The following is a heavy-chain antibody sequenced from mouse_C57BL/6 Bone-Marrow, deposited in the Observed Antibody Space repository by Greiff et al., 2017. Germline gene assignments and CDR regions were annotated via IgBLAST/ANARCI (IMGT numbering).Heavy chain of an antibody. D-gene: IGHD1-1*01. CDR2: INPYNGGT. J-gene: IGHJ2*01. Sequence: EVKLVESGPVLVKPGASVKMSCKASGYTFTDYYMNWVKQSHGKSLEWIGVINPYNGGTSYNQKFKGKATLTVDKSSSTAYMELNSLTSEDSAVYYCARSGYYGSSPYYFDYWGQGTTLTVSS. CDR3: ARSGYYGSSPYYFDY. V-gene: IGHV1-19*01. CDR1: GYTFTDYY.